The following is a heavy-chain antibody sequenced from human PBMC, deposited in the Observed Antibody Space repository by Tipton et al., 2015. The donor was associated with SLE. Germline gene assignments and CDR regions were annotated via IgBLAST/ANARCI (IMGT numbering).Heavy chain of an antibody. J-gene: IGHJ3*02. CDR1: GFTFSSYA. Sequence: QLVQSGGGVVQPGRSLRLSCAASGFTFSSYAMHWVRQAPGKGLEWVAVISYDGSNKYYADSVKGRFTISRDNSKNTLYLQMNSLRAEDTAMFYCARERLQEAFDIWGQGTMVTVSS. D-gene: IGHD5-18*01. CDR2: ISYDGSNK. V-gene: IGHV3-30-3*01. CDR3: ARERLQEAFDI.